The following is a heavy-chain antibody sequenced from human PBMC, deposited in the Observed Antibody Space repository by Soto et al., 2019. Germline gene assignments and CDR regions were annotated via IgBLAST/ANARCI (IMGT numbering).Heavy chain of an antibody. V-gene: IGHV3-7*01. CDR1: GITFSNCW. J-gene: IGHJ6*02. D-gene: IGHD3-10*01. CDR2: IKTDGSAK. CDR3: LVSMGRGMLSWYYCGMAV. Sequence: EVQLVESGGGLVQPGGSLRLSCTASGITFSNCWMSWVRRAPGKGLEWVDNIKTDGSAKSYVDSVKGRCTISRDNAEKSLYLQMNILRVEDTAVYCCLVSMGRGMLSWYYCGMAVGGQCTTVTVCS.